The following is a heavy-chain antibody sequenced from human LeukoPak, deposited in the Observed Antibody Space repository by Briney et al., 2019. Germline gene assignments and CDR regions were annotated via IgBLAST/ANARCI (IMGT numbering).Heavy chain of an antibody. V-gene: IGHV3-74*01. Sequence: GGSLRLSCAASGFAFSSYWMHWVRQAPGKGLVWVSRINTDGSSTSYADSVRGRFTISRDNAKNTLYLQMNSLRAEDTAVYYSVRRYGSGSSYYFDYWGQGTLVTVSS. CDR3: VRRYGSGSSYYFDY. J-gene: IGHJ4*02. D-gene: IGHD3-10*01. CDR2: INTDGSST. CDR1: GFAFSSYW.